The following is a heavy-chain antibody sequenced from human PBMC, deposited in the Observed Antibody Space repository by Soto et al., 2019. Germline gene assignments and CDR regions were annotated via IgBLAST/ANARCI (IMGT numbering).Heavy chain of an antibody. J-gene: IGHJ6*02. CDR3: ARSQGSSTSLEIYYYYYYGMDV. V-gene: IGHV1-69*01. D-gene: IGHD2-2*01. CDR2: IIPIPGTA. CDR1: GGTFGSYA. Sequence: QVQLVQSGAEVKKPGSSVKVSCKASGGTFGSYAISWVRQAPGQGLEWMGGIIPIPGTANYAQKFQGRVTIAAEESTSTGYMEAGRLRSEGTAVYYCARSQGSSTSLEIYYYYYYGMDVWGQGTTVTVSS.